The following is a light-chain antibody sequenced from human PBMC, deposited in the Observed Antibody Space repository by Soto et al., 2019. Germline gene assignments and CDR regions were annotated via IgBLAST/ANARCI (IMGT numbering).Light chain of an antibody. J-gene: IGLJ3*02. CDR1: SSDVGGYNY. CDR3: SSYTTNTTVV. V-gene: IGLV2-14*01. Sequence: QSALTQPASVSGSPGQSIIISCTGTSSDVGGYNYVSWYQQHPGKAPKLMIYEVINRPSGVSNRFSGSKSGNTASLTISGLQAEDEADYYCSSYTTNTTVVFGGGTKVTVL. CDR2: EVI.